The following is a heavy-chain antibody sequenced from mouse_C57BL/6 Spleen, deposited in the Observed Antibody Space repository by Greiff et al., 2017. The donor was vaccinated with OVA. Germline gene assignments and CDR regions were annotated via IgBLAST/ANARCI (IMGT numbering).Heavy chain of an antibody. D-gene: IGHD2-4*01. CDR2: INPSNGGT. J-gene: IGHJ3*01. Sequence: QVQLQQPGTELVKPGASVKLSCTASGYTFTSYWMPWVQQRPGQGLEWIGNINPSNGGTNYTEKFKSKATRTVDKSSSTVYMQRSSLTSEDSAVYYCATYDYDGFAYWGQGTLVTVSA. V-gene: IGHV1-53*01. CDR3: ATYDYDGFAY. CDR1: GYTFTSYW.